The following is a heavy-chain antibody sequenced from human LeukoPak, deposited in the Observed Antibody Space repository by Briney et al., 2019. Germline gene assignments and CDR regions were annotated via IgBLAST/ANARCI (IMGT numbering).Heavy chain of an antibody. Sequence: PSETLSLTCTVSGGSISSNNYYWGWIRQSPGEGLEWIASIYYTGSPYYNPSLRSRVTISVDTSKDQFSLKLRSVTAADTAVYYCARVVGFYDSSAFDLWGQGTLVTVSS. CDR2: IYYTGSP. CDR1: GGSISSNNYY. V-gene: IGHV4-39*07. J-gene: IGHJ5*02. CDR3: ARVVGFYDSSAFDL. D-gene: IGHD3-22*01.